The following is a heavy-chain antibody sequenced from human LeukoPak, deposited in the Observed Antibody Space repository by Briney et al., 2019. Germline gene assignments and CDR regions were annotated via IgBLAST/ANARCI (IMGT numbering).Heavy chain of an antibody. Sequence: PSETLSLTCTVSGGSISSGGYYWTWIRQHQGKGLEWIGYIYKSGTTYYNPSLESRVTISGDTSKNQFSLKLSSVTAADTAMYYCARTAGWSYGFDYWGQGTLVTVSS. D-gene: IGHD5-18*01. CDR2: IYKSGTT. J-gene: IGHJ4*02. CDR1: GGSISSGGYY. CDR3: ARTAGWSYGFDY. V-gene: IGHV4-31*03.